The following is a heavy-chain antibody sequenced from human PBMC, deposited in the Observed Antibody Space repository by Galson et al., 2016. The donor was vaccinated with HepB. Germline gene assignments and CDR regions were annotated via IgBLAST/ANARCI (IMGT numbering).Heavy chain of an antibody. CDR1: GFTFSSYA. J-gene: IGHJ3*02. CDR2: IFGSGGTS. D-gene: IGHD6-19*01. V-gene: IGHV3-23*01. Sequence: SLRLSCAASGFTFSSYAMTWVRQAPGKGLAWVSGIFGSGGTSSYADSVKGRFTISRDNSKNTLYVQMDSLRVEDSAVYYCAKALYSSPFVSAYDIWGQGTMVTASS. CDR3: AKALYSSPFVSAYDI.